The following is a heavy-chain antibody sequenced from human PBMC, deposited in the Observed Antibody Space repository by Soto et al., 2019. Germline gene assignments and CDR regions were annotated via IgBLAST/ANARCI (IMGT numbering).Heavy chain of an antibody. CDR2: IYYSGST. D-gene: IGHD2-15*01. CDR3: ARDGGYCSGGSCYSGGRNFDY. Sequence: QVQLQESGPGLVKPSQTLSLTCTVSGGSISSGGYYWSWIRQHPGKGLEWIGYIYYSGSTYYNPSLKSRVTLSVDTSKNPFSLKLSSVTAADTAVYYCARDGGYCSGGSCYSGGRNFDYWGQGTLVTVSS. J-gene: IGHJ4*02. V-gene: IGHV4-31*03. CDR1: GGSISSGGYY.